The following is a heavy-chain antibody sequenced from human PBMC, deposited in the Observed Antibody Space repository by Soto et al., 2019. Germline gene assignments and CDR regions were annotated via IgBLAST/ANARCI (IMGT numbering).Heavy chain of an antibody. Sequence: QLQLQESGSGLVKPSQTLSLTCAVSGGSISSDNCSWSWIRQPPGKGLEWIGYIYHSGSTDYNPSLKRRASLSVDKSRNQFSLKLSSVSAADTAVYFCARVPVTIGYGMDVWGQGTTVTVSS. CDR2: IYHSGST. CDR1: GGSISSDNCS. V-gene: IGHV4-30-2*01. D-gene: IGHD4-17*01. CDR3: ARVPVTIGYGMDV. J-gene: IGHJ6*02.